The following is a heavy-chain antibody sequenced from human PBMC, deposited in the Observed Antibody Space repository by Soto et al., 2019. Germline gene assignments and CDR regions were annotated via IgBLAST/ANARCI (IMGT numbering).Heavy chain of an antibody. CDR1: GFTFSSYW. V-gene: IGHV3-7*03. CDR3: ARVVTIFGVAYGMDV. CDR2: IKQDGSEK. D-gene: IGHD3-3*01. Sequence: PGGSLRLSCAASGFTFSSYWMSWVRQAPGKGLEWVANIKQDGSEKYYVDSVKGRFTISRDNAKNSLYLQMNSLRAEDTAVYYCARVVTIFGVAYGMDVWGQGTTVTVSS. J-gene: IGHJ6*02.